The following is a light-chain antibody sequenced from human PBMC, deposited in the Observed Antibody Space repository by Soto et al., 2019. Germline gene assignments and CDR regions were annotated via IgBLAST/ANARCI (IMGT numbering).Light chain of an antibody. CDR3: HQYGSSPIT. Sequence: EIVLTQSPATLSLSPGERATLSCRASQTVRNNYLAWYQQKPGQAPRLLIYDASSRATGIPVRFSGSGSATDFTLTISRLEPEDFALFYCHQYGSSPITFGQGTRLEIK. J-gene: IGKJ5*01. CDR1: QTVRNNY. V-gene: IGKV3-20*01. CDR2: DAS.